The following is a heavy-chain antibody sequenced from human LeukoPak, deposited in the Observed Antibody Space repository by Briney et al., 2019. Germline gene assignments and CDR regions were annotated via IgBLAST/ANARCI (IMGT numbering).Heavy chain of an antibody. CDR2: FSGSGGST. CDR1: GFTFSSYE. Sequence: PGGSLRLSCAASGFTFSSYEMNWVRQAPGKGLECISGFSGSGGSTYYADSVKGRFTISRDNSKNTLYLQMNSLRAEDTAVYYCAKVGVRFDWLPSDYWGQGTLVTVSS. J-gene: IGHJ4*02. CDR3: AKVGVRFDWLPSDY. V-gene: IGHV3-23*01. D-gene: IGHD3-9*01.